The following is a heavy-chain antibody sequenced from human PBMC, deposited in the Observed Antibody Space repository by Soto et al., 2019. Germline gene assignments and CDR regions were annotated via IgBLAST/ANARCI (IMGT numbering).Heavy chain of an antibody. D-gene: IGHD3-10*01. CDR3: ERVWGGAFDI. Sequence: LQRWAPGLWRPSETLSLTSPSPVGSIISYYGGWTRRPPGRGLEWIGTIFYSGSTNYNPSLKRRVTISVDTSKNQFSLKLSSVTAADTAVYYCERVWGGAFDIWGQGTMVTVSS. CDR2: IFYSGST. J-gene: IGHJ3*02. CDR1: VGSIISYY. V-gene: IGHV4-59*01.